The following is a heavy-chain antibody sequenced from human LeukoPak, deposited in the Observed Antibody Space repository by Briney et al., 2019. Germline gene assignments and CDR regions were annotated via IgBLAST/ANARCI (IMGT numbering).Heavy chain of an antibody. D-gene: IGHD2-2*01. CDR1: GGPFSGYY. J-gene: IGHJ3*02. CDR2: IDHSGST. V-gene: IGHV4-34*01. CDR3: ARQVDVGCSSTSCYGHGAFEI. Sequence: PSETLSLTCAVYGGPFSGYYWSWIRQSPGKGLEWIGEIDHSGSTNYKPSLKSRVTISLDTSKKQFSLKLSSVTAADTAVYYCARQVDVGCSSTSCYGHGAFEIWGQGTLVTVSS.